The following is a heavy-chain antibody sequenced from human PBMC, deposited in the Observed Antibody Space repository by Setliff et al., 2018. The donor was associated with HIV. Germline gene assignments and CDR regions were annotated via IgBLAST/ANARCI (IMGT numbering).Heavy chain of an antibody. D-gene: IGHD6-13*01. V-gene: IGHV1-69*13. CDR1: GGTFSSYV. CDR3: ARDFSGQQLVGGWFDP. J-gene: IGHJ5*02. CDR2: IIPIFGTA. Sequence: SVKVSCKASGGTFSSYVISWVRQAPGQGLEWMGGIIPIFGTANYAQKFQGKVTITADESTSTAYMELSSLRSDDTAVYYCARDFSGQQLVGGWFDPWGQGTLVTVSS.